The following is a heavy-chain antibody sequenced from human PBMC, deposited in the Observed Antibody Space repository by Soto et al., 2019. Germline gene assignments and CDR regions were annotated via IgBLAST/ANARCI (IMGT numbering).Heavy chain of an antibody. Sequence: SETLSLTCAVSGGSISSSNWWSWVRQPPGKGLEWIGEIYHSGSTNYNPSLKSRVTISVDKSKTQFSMKLSSVAAADTAVYSVAGQTFHYDSSGYSELGYGGREPLVTVPS. J-gene: IGHJ4*02. D-gene: IGHD3-22*01. CDR1: GGSISSSNW. CDR3: AGQTFHYDSSGYSELGY. V-gene: IGHV4-4*02. CDR2: IYHSGST.